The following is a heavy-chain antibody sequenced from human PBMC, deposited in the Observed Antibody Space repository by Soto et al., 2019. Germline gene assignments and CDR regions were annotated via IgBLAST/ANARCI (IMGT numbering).Heavy chain of an antibody. CDR1: GFTFSSYS. CDR2: ISSSSSYI. Sequence: GGSLRLSCAASGFTFSSYSMNWVRQAPGKGLEWVSSISSSSSYIYYADSVKGRFTISRDNAKNSLYLQMNSLRAEDTAVYYCARAAVSKYQPAEPGHYYYYYMDVWGKGTTVTVSS. CDR3: ARAAVSKYQPAEPGHYYYYYMDV. D-gene: IGHD2-2*01. J-gene: IGHJ6*03. V-gene: IGHV3-21*01.